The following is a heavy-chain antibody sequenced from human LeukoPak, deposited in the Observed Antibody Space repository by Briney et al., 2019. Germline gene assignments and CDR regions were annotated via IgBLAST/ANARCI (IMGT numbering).Heavy chain of an antibody. J-gene: IGHJ4*02. CDR3: ARVGSGGAWFDF. D-gene: IGHD6-19*01. Sequence: SETLSLTCTVSGGSISSYYWSWIRQPPGKGLEWIGYIYYSGSTNYNPSLKSRVTISVDTSKNQFSLKLSSVTAADTAVYYCARVGSGGAWFDFWGQGTLVSVSS. CDR1: GGSISSYY. CDR2: IYYSGST. V-gene: IGHV4-59*01.